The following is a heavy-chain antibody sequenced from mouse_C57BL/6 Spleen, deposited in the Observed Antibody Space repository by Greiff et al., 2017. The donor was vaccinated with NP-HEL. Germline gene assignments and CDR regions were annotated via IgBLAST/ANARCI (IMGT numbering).Heavy chain of an antibody. CDR3: TREDYYGFDY. Sequence: QVQLQQSGAELVRPGASVTLSCKASGYTFTDYEMHWVKQTPVHGLEWIGAIDPETGGTAYNQKFKGKAILTADKSSSTAYMELRSLTSEDSAVYYCTREDYYGFDYWGQGTTLTVSS. V-gene: IGHV1-15*01. CDR1: GYTFTDYE. J-gene: IGHJ2*01. D-gene: IGHD1-1*01. CDR2: IDPETGGT.